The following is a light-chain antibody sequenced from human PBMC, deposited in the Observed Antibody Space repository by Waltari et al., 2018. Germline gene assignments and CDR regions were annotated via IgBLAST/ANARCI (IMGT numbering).Light chain of an antibody. V-gene: IGLV2-14*01. CDR1: SSDVGGFKH. CDR2: DVS. Sequence: QSALTQPDSVSGSPGQSITISCTATSSDVGGFKHVPWYQQYPGKAPKVIIYDVSSRPSGVSNRFSGPKSGNSASLTISGLQAEDEADYYCSAFSSSTTGIFGGGTRVTVL. J-gene: IGLJ2*01. CDR3: SAFSSSTTGI.